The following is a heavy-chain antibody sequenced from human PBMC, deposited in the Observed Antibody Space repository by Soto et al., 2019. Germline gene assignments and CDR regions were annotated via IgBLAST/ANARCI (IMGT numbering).Heavy chain of an antibody. D-gene: IGHD2-2*01. J-gene: IGHJ5*02. CDR2: INPNSGGT. Sequence: ASVKVSCKASGYTFSDYYIHWVRQAPGQGLEWMGWINPNSGGTNSAEQFQDRVTMTRDTSISTAHMELRRLRSDDTAVYYCARERYCTITGCSAFDPWGQGTRVTAS. CDR3: ARERYCTITGCSAFDP. CDR1: GYTFSDYY. V-gene: IGHV1-2*02.